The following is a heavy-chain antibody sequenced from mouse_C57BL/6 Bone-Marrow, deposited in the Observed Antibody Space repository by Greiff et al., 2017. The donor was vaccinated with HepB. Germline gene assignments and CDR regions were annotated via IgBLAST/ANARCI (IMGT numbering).Heavy chain of an antibody. CDR3: ARGWLPYAMDY. V-gene: IGHV1-53*01. CDR1: GYTFTSYW. D-gene: IGHD2-3*01. CDR2: INPRNGGT. J-gene: IGHJ4*01. Sequence: QVHLQQSGTELVKPGASVKLSCKASGYTFTSYWIHWVKQRPGQGLEWIGNINPRNGGTDYSEKFKSKATLTVDKSSSTAYMQLSSLSSEESAAYYCARGWLPYAMDYWGQGTSVTVSA.